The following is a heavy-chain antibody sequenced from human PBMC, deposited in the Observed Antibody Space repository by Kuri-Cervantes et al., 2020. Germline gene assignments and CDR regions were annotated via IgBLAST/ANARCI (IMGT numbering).Heavy chain of an antibody. D-gene: IGHD6-13*01. J-gene: IGHJ3*02. CDR1: GFTFSSYA. Sequence: LSLTCAASGFTFSSYAMSWVRQAPGKGLEWVSAIAGGGGNTYYADSVKGRFTISRDNSKSTLYLQMNSLRAEDTAVYYCARVAAAGISSDAFDIWGQGTMVTVSS. CDR2: IAGGGGNT. V-gene: IGHV3-23*01. CDR3: ARVAAAGISSDAFDI.